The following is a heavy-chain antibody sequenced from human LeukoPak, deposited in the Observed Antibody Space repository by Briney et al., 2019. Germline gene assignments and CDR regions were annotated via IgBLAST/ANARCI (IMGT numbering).Heavy chain of an antibody. CDR2: ISSSSSTM. J-gene: IGHJ4*02. D-gene: IGHD4-17*01. CDR1: GFTFSSYS. CDR3: ARCRDGDYSDY. Sequence: GGSLRLSCAASGFTFSSYSMNWVRQAPGKGLEWVSYISSSSSTMYYADSVKGRFTISRDNAKNSLYLQMNSLRAEDTAVYYCARCRDGDYSDYWGQGTLVTVSS. V-gene: IGHV3-48*01.